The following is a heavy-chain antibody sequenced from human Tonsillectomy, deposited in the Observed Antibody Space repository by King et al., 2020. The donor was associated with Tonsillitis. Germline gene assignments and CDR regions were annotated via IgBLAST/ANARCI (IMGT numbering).Heavy chain of an antibody. Sequence: VQLQESGPGLVKPSETLSLTCTVSGGSISSFYWSWIRQPPGKGLEWIGYVYDSGSTNYNPSLKGRVSISVDTSKNHFSLKLSSVTAADTAMYYCARDSETYYDFWSGYSDAFDIWGQGTMVTVSS. CDR2: VYDSGST. D-gene: IGHD3-3*01. CDR1: GGSISSFY. CDR3: ARDSETYYDFWSGYSDAFDI. J-gene: IGHJ3*02. V-gene: IGHV4-59*01.